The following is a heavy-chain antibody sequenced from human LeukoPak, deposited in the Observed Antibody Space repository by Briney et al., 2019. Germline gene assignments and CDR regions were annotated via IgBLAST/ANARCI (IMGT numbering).Heavy chain of an antibody. V-gene: IGHV3-30*18. D-gene: IGHD3-3*01. CDR2: ISYDGSNK. CDR3: AKDESRFLEWLSRMDV. Sequence: PGGSLRHSCAASGFTFSSYGMHWVRQAPGKGLEWVAVISYDGSNKYYADYVKGRFTISRDNSKNTLYLQMSSLRAEDTAVYYCAKDESRFLEWLSRMDVWGQGTTVTVSS. J-gene: IGHJ6*02. CDR1: GFTFSSYG.